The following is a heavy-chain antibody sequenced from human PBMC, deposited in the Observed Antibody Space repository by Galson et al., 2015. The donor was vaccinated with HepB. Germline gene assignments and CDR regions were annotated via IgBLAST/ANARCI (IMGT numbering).Heavy chain of an antibody. J-gene: IGHJ4*02. Sequence: SLRLSCAASGFTFRNYYMSWVRQAPGKGLEWVANTKQDGSEKYYVDSEKGRFTISRDNAENSLYLQMNSLRAEDTAVYYCARDWYGDHSPWWDYWGQGTLVTVSS. V-gene: IGHV3-7*01. CDR2: TKQDGSEK. CDR3: ARDWYGDHSPWWDY. D-gene: IGHD4-17*01. CDR1: GFTFRNYY.